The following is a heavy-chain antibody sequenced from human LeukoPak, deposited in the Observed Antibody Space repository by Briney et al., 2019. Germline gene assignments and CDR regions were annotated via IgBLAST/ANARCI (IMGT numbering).Heavy chain of an antibody. J-gene: IGHJ3*02. CDR2: IYTSGST. CDR1: GGSISSYY. D-gene: IGHD3-22*01. Sequence: SETLSLTCTVSGGSISSYYWSWIRQPAGKGLGWIGRIYTSGSTNYNPSLKSRVTMSVDTSKNQFSLKLSSVTAADTAVYYCAREFRYYYDSSGYPDAFDIWGQGTMVTVSS. CDR3: AREFRYYYDSSGYPDAFDI. V-gene: IGHV4-4*07.